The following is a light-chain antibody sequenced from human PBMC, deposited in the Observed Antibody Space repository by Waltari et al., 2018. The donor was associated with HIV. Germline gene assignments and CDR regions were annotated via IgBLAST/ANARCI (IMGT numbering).Light chain of an antibody. CDR3: AAWDNSLSAPV. J-gene: IGLJ3*02. CDR1: SSNLVSNY. Sequence: QSVLTQPPSASGTPGQRVTISCSGSSSNLVSNYHYWYQQLPGTAPKLLIYRNNQRPSGVPDRFSGSKSGTSASLAISGLRSEDEADYYCAAWDNSLSAPVFGGGTKLTVL. CDR2: RNN. V-gene: IGLV1-47*01.